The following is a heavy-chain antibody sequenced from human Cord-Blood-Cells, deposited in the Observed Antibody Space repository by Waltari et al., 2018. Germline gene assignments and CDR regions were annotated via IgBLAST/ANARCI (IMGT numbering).Heavy chain of an antibody. J-gene: IGHJ4*02. CDR1: AYTLTELS. V-gene: IGHV1-24*01. CDR3: ATAYYDSSGYYYDY. Sequence: QVQLVQSGAEVKKPGASVKVPCKVSAYTLTELSMHSVREAPGKGLEWMGGFDPEDGETIYAQKFQGRVTMTEDTSTDTAYMELSSLRSEDTAVYYCATAYYDSSGYYYDYWGQGTLVTVSS. D-gene: IGHD3-22*01. CDR2: FDPEDGET.